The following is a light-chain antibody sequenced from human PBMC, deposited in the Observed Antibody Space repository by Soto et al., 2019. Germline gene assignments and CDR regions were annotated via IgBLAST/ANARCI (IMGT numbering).Light chain of an antibody. J-gene: IGLJ3*02. CDR3: CSYAGSAWV. CDR2: EDS. Sequence: QSVLTQPASVSGSPGQSITISCTGTSSDVGIYNPVSWYQQHPGKAPKVMIYEDSKRPSGVSNRFSGSRSGNTASLTISGLQAEDEADYYCCSYAGSAWVFGGGTKLTVL. V-gene: IGLV2-23*01. CDR1: SSDVGIYNP.